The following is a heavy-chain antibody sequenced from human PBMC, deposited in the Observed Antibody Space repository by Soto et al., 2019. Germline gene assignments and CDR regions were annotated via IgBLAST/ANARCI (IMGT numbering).Heavy chain of an antibody. D-gene: IGHD1-1*01. CDR2: ISSSSSYI. CDR1: GFTFSSYS. Sequence: PGGSLRLSCAASGFTFSSYSMNWVRQAPGKGLEWVSSISSSSSYIHYADSVKGRFTISRDNAKNSLYLQMNSLRAEDTAVYYCARDLLEPFDYWGQGTLVTVSS. V-gene: IGHV3-21*01. CDR3: ARDLLEPFDY. J-gene: IGHJ4*02.